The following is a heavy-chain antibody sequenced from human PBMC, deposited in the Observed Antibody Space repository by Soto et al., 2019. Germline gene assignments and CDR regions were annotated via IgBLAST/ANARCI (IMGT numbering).Heavy chain of an antibody. CDR2: IYPGNSNT. V-gene: IGHV5-51*01. Sequence: GESLKISCKGSWYGFRIHWLARLRQMPGKGLGWVGIIYPGNSNTMYSPSFQGQVTISADTALSTTYLQWDTLKPADTAIYFCASDSHCDGGNCPMGGFDMWGQGTMVTVSS. J-gene: IGHJ3*02. CDR3: ASDSHCDGGNCPMGGFDM. D-gene: IGHD2-15*01. CDR1: WYGFRIHW.